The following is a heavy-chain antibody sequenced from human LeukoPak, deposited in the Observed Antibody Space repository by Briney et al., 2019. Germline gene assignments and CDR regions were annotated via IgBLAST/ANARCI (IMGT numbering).Heavy chain of an antibody. V-gene: IGHV4-4*07. J-gene: IGHJ3*02. CDR1: GGSISSYY. CDR2: IYTSGST. CDR3: AREGLAARRGAFDI. D-gene: IGHD6-6*01. Sequence: SETLSLTCTVSGGSISSYYWSWIRQPPGKGLEWIGRIYTSGSTNYNPSLKSRVTISIDTSKNQFSLNLKSVTAADTAIYYCAREGLAARRGAFDIWGQGTVVSVSS.